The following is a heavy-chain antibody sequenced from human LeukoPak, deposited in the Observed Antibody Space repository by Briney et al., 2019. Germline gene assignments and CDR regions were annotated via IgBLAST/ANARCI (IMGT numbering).Heavy chain of an antibody. CDR1: GGTFSSYA. J-gene: IGHJ6*02. CDR2: IIPIFGTA. Sequence: VASVKVSCKASGGTFSSYAISWVRQAPGQGLEWMGGIIPIFGTANYAQKFQGRVTITADESTNTAYMELRSLRSDDTAVYYCARVVCSSTSCPSLLDYYYGMDVWGQGTTVTVSS. V-gene: IGHV1-69*13. CDR3: ARVVCSSTSCPSLLDYYYGMDV. D-gene: IGHD2-2*01.